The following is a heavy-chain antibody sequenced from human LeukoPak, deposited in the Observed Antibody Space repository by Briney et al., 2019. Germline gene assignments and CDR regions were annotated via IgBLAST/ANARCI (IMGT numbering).Heavy chain of an antibody. D-gene: IGHD6-13*01. J-gene: IGHJ4*02. CDR1: GFTFSSYG. Sequence: GGSLRLSCAASGFTFSSYGMSWVRQAPGKGLEWVSSISRNSRYIYYADSMRGRFTISRDNAKNSLYLQMNSLKPEDTAVYYCARVAEAAAFDSWGQGTLATVSS. V-gene: IGHV3-21*06. CDR2: ISRNSRYI. CDR3: ARVAEAAAFDS.